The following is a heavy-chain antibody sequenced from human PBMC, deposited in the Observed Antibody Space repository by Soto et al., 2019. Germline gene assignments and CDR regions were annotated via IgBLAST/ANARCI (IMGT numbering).Heavy chain of an antibody. Sequence: EVQLVQSGAEVKKPGESLKISCKGSGYTFTSYWIGWVRQMPGKGLEWMGIINPVDSDTRYCPSFQGQVTISADKSIGTAYLQWTSLKASDTAMYYCAKSISGFYSHFDSWGQGTQVTVSS. CDR1: GYTFTSYW. CDR2: INPVDSDT. J-gene: IGHJ4*02. CDR3: AKSISGFYSHFDS. D-gene: IGHD3-10*01. V-gene: IGHV5-51*01.